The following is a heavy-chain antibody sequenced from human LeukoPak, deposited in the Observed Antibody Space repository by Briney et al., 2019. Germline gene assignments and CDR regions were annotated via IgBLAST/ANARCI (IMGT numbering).Heavy chain of an antibody. CDR2: ISYDGSNK. CDR1: GFTFSSYG. V-gene: IGHV3-30*18. D-gene: IGHD3-22*01. Sequence: GGSLRLSCAASGFTFSSYGMRWVRQAPGKGLEWVAVISYDGSNKYYADSVKGRFTISRDNSKNTLYLQMNSLRAEDTAVYYCAKELEVVITTWFDPWGQGTLVTVSS. J-gene: IGHJ5*02. CDR3: AKELEVVITTWFDP.